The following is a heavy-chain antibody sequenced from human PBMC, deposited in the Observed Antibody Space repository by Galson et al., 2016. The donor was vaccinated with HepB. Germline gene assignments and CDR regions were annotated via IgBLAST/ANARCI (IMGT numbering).Heavy chain of an antibody. Sequence: SLRLSCAASTFTFSNYGMRWVRQAPGKGLEWVSSITSSGGSTYYADSVKGRFTISRDNSKNTLYLQMNSLRAEDTAVYYCAKIFGISSSRSYGMDFWGQGTTVTVSS. CDR2: ITSSGGST. D-gene: IGHD6-6*01. J-gene: IGHJ6*02. CDR3: AKIFGISSSRSYGMDF. V-gene: IGHV3-23*01. CDR1: TFTFSNYG.